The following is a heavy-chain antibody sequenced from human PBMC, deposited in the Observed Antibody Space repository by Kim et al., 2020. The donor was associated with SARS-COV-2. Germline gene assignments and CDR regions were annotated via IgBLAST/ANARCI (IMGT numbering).Heavy chain of an antibody. D-gene: IGHD2-2*01. CDR1: GFTFSSYS. Sequence: GGSLRLSCAASGFTFSSYSMSWVRQAPGKGLDWVATIRENEREKYYVDSVKGRFTISRDNAKNSLYLQMDSLRADDTAVYYCARVDLRDDASRYRPNDHWGQGILVTVSS. V-gene: IGHV3-7*03. J-gene: IGHJ4*02. CDR3: ARVDLRDDASRYRPNDH. CDR2: IRENEREK.